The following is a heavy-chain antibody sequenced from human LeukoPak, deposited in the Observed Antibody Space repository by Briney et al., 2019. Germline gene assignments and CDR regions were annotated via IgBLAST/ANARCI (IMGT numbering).Heavy chain of an antibody. CDR2: IKENATTK. CDR3: ARIGYSSSSYDY. V-gene: IGHV3-7*01. D-gene: IGHD6-6*01. CDR1: GCRFSYYW. Sequence: GGSLRLSCAASGCRFSYYWMTWVRQTPGKGLEWVADIKENATTKYYVDSVRGRFTISRDTTQHSLCLQMNSLRAEATATYYCARIGYSSSSYDYWGQGTLVTVSS. J-gene: IGHJ4*02.